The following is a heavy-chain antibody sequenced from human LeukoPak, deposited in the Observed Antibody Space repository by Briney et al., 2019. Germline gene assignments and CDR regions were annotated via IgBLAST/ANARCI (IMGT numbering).Heavy chain of an antibody. Sequence: ASVWVSCKASGYTFTAYYLHWVRQAPGQGLEWMGWINPNSGGTNYAQKFKGWVTLTRDTSINTTYMELSRLASDVTAVYFCARGTPGSYLGYWGQGTLVTVSS. V-gene: IGHV1-2*04. CDR2: INPNSGGT. J-gene: IGHJ4*02. CDR3: ARGTPGSYLGY. CDR1: GYTFTAYY. D-gene: IGHD3-16*02.